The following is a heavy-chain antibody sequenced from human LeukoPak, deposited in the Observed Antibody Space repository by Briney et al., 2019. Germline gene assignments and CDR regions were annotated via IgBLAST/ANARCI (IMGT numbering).Heavy chain of an antibody. D-gene: IGHD4-17*01. J-gene: IGHJ4*02. CDR3: AREPADPPVAYGNY. CDR2: IYYGGST. Sequence: PSETLSLTCTVSGGSISSNKYYWGWIRQPPGRGLEWIGTIYYGGSTYYNPSLKSRVTISVDTSKNQFSLKLNSVTAADTAVYYCAREPADPPVAYGNYWGQGTLVTVS. CDR1: GGSISSNKYY. V-gene: IGHV4-39*07.